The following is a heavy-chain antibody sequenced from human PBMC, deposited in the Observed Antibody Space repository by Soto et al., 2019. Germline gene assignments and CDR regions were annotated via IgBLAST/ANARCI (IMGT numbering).Heavy chain of an antibody. CDR1: GFTFSSYS. D-gene: IGHD6-6*01. CDR3: AKSIAARLDWFDP. V-gene: IGHV3-21*01. Sequence: EVQLVESGGGLVKPGGSLRLSCAASGFTFSSYSMNWVRQAPGKGLEWVSSISSSSSYIYYADSVKGRFTISRDNAKNSLYLQMNSLRAEDTAGYYCAKSIAARLDWFDPWGQGTLVTVSS. CDR2: ISSSSSYI. J-gene: IGHJ5*02.